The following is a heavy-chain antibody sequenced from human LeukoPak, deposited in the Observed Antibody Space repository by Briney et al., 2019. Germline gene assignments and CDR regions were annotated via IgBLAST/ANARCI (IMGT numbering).Heavy chain of an antibody. CDR3: ARLGYCSGGSCYYYYGMDV. J-gene: IGHJ6*02. CDR1: GGSISSGGYY. Sequence: SQTLSLTCTVSGGSISSGGYYWSWIRQHPGKGLEWIGYIYYSGSTYYNPSLKSRVTISVDTSKNQFSLKLSSVTAADTAVYYCARLGYCSGGSCYYYYGMDVWGQGTTVTVSS. D-gene: IGHD2-15*01. CDR2: IYYSGST. V-gene: IGHV4-31*03.